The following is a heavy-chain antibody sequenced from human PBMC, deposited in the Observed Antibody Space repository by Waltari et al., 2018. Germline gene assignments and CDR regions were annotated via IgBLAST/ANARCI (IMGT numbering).Heavy chain of an antibody. D-gene: IGHD3-22*01. V-gene: IGHV4-61*02. CDR2: IYTSGST. CDR3: ARVEDYYDSSGYSGHDAFDI. CDR1: GGSISSGSYY. Sequence: QVQLQESGPGLVKPSQTLSLTCTVSGGSISSGSYYWSWIRQPAGKGLEWIGRIYTSGSTNYNPSLKSRVTISVDTSKYQFSLKLSSVTAADTAVYYCARVEDYYDSSGYSGHDAFDIWGQGTMVTVSS. J-gene: IGHJ3*02.